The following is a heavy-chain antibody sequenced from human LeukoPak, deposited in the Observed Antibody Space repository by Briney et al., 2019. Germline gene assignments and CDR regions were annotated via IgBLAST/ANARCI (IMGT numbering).Heavy chain of an antibody. D-gene: IGHD3-16*01. V-gene: IGHV4-34*01. CDR3: ARGSPGEYYYYYYYMDV. CDR2: INHSGST. Sequence: SEPLSLTCAVYGGSFRGYYWSWIRQPPGKALEGIGEINHSGSTNYNPSLKSPVTISVDTSKHQFSLKLSSVTAADTAVYYCARGSPGEYYYYYYYMDVWGKGTTVTVSS. CDR1: GGSFRGYY. J-gene: IGHJ6*03.